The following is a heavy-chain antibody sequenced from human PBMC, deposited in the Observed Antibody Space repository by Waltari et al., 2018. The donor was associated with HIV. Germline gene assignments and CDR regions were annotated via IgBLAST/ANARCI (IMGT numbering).Heavy chain of an antibody. V-gene: IGHV3-33*01. CDR2: IWYDGSNK. D-gene: IGHD3-10*01. Sequence: QVQLVESGGGVVQPGRSLRLSCAASGFTFSSHGLHWVRQAPGKGLEWVAVIWYDGSNKYYADSVKGRFSISRDNSKNTLYLQMNSLRAEDTAVYFCARRGVLTYYYTMDVWGQGTTVTVSS. CDR1: GFTFSSHG. J-gene: IGHJ6*02. CDR3: ARRGVLTYYYTMDV.